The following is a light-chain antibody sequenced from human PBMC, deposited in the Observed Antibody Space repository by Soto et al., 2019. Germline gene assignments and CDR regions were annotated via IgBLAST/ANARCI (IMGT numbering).Light chain of an antibody. CDR3: QVWDSSTGV. J-gene: IGLJ1*01. CDR1: NIGSKN. Sequence: SSELTQPLSVSVALGQTARITCGGNNIGSKNVHWYQQKPGQAPVLVIYRDNNRPSGIPERFSGSNSGNTATLTISRAQAGDEADYYCQVWDSSTGVFGTGPKLTVL. CDR2: RDN. V-gene: IGLV3-9*01.